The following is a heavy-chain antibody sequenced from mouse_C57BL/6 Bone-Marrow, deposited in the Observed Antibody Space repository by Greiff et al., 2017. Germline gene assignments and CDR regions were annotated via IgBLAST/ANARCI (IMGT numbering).Heavy chain of an antibody. D-gene: IGHD1-1*01. V-gene: IGHV1-72*01. Sequence: QVQLQQPGAELVKPGASVKLSCKASGYTFTSYWMHWVKQRPGRGLEWIGRIDPNSGGTKYNEKFKSKATLTVDKPSRTAYMQLSSLTSEDAAVYDYGFTTVVATRGYYAMDYWGQGTSVTVSS. CDR1: GYTFTSYW. CDR2: IDPNSGGT. J-gene: IGHJ4*01. CDR3: GFTTVVATRGYYAMDY.